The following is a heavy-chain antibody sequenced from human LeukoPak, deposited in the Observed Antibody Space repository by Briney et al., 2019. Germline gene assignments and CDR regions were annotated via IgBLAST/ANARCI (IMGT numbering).Heavy chain of an antibody. CDR2: MNPNSGNT. D-gene: IGHD6-13*01. Sequence: ASVKVSCKASGYTFTSYDINWVRQATGQGLEWMGWMNPNSGNTGYAQKFQGRVTITRYTSISTAYMELSSLRSEDTAVYYCAGPSSSWYSGAFDIWGQGTMVTVSS. CDR1: GYTFTSYD. CDR3: AGPSSSWYSGAFDI. J-gene: IGHJ3*02. V-gene: IGHV1-8*03.